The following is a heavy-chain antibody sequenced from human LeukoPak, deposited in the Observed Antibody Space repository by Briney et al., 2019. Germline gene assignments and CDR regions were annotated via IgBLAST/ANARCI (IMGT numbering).Heavy chain of an antibody. V-gene: IGHV3-21*01. Sequence: GGSLRLSCAASGFTFSSYSMNWARQAPGKGLEWVSSISSSSSYIYYADSVKGRFTISRDNAKNSLYLQMNSLRAEDTAVYYCARSTRTTVTAFSEFGYWGQGTLVTVSS. D-gene: IGHD4-17*01. CDR2: ISSSSSYI. J-gene: IGHJ4*02. CDR3: ARSTRTTVTAFSEFGY. CDR1: GFTFSSYS.